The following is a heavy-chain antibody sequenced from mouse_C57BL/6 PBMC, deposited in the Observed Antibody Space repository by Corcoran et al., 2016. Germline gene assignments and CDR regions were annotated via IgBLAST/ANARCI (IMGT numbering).Heavy chain of an antibody. CDR2: INPNNGGT. D-gene: IGHD1-1*01. Sequence: EVQLQQSGPELVKPGASVKLSCKASGYTFTDYYMNWVKQSHGKSLEWIGDINPNNGGTSYNQKFKGKATLTVDKSSSTAYMELRSLTSEDSAVYYCAYYYGSSFYWYFDVWGTGTTVTVSS. J-gene: IGHJ1*03. V-gene: IGHV1-26*01. CDR3: AYYYGSSFYWYFDV. CDR1: GYTFTDYY.